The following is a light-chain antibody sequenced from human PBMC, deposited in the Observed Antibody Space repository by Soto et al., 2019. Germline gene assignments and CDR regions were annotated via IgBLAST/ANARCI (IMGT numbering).Light chain of an antibody. Sequence: EIVMTQSPATLSVSPGERATLSCRASQSVSSNLAWYQQKPGQAPRLLIFGASTRATGIPARFSGSESGTEFNLTISSLQSADFAFYYCQQYNNWPPVFGPGTKVDIK. J-gene: IGKJ3*01. CDR2: GAS. CDR3: QQYNNWPPV. V-gene: IGKV3-15*01. CDR1: QSVSSN.